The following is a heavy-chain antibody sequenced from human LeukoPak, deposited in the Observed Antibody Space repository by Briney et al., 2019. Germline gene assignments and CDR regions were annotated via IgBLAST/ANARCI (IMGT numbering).Heavy chain of an antibody. Sequence: PGGSLRLSCAASGFTFSSYSMKWVRQAPGKGLEWLSSINSRSNYIYYTDSLKGRFTISRDTPRNSLFLQMNSLRAEDTAVYYCARGTAAGTTPFDYWGQGTLVTVSS. CDR1: GFTFSSYS. V-gene: IGHV3-21*01. D-gene: IGHD6-13*01. CDR3: ARGTAAGTTPFDY. CDR2: INSRSNYI. J-gene: IGHJ4*02.